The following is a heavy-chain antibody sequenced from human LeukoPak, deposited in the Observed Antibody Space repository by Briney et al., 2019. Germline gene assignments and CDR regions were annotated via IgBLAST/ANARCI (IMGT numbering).Heavy chain of an antibody. Sequence: GASVKVSCKASGYTFTSYYMHWVRQAPGQGLEWMGIINPSGGSTSYAQKFQGRVTMTRDTSTSTVYMELSSLRSADTAVYYCARYPGATANFDYWGQGTLVTGSA. CDR2: INPSGGST. V-gene: IGHV1-46*01. CDR1: GYTFTSYY. J-gene: IGHJ4*02. CDR3: ARYPGATANFDY. D-gene: IGHD1-1*01.